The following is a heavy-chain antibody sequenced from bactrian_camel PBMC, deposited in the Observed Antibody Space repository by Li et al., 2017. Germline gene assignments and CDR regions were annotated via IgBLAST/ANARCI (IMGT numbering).Heavy chain of an antibody. CDR2: IQIEVDGRRT. J-gene: IGHJ4*01. Sequence: QLVESGGGSVQPGGSLRLPCAASGFTFSRYWMYWVRQAPGKGLEWVSTIQIEVDGRRTLYADSVKGRFTISRDNAEATVYLQMNSLKPEDTALYYCVRDYGNYDWTLGTWGQGTQVTVS. CDR1: GFTFSRYW. V-gene: IGHV3S25*01. CDR3: VRDYGNYDWTLGT. D-gene: IGHD4*01.